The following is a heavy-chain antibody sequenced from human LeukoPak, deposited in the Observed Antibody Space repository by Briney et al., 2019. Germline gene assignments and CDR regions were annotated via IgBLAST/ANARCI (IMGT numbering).Heavy chain of an antibody. J-gene: IGHJ6*02. Sequence: GGSLRLSCAASGFTFSSYSMNWVRQAPGKGLEWVSSISSSSSYIYYADSVKGRFTISRDNAKNSLYLQMNSLRAEDTAVYYCARYSSSSGYYYGMDVWGQGTTVTVSS. CDR1: GFTFSSYS. CDR3: ARYSSSSGYYYGMDV. V-gene: IGHV3-21*01. D-gene: IGHD6-6*01. CDR2: ISSSSSYI.